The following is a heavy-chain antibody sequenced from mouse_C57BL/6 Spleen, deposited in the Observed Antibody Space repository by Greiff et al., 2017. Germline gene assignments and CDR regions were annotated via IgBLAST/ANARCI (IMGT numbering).Heavy chain of an antibody. V-gene: IGHV1-18*01. J-gene: IGHJ1*03. D-gene: IGHD1-1*01. CDR3: ARPPLYYGSSYGYFDV. Sequence: EVQLLESGPELVKPGASVKIPCTASGYTFTDYTMDWVHQSHGKSLEWIGDINPDNGGTIYNQKFKGKATFTVDKSTSTAYMELRSLTSEDTAVYYCARPPLYYGSSYGYFDVWGTGTTVTVSS. CDR1: GYTFTDYT. CDR2: INPDNGGT.